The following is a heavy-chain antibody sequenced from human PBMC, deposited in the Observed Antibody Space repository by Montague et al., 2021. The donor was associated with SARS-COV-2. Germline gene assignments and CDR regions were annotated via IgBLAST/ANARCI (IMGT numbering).Heavy chain of an antibody. D-gene: IGHD4-23*01. J-gene: IGHJ6*03. V-gene: IGHV4-34*01. CDR1: GGSFSGWY. CDR2: INRRGNT. Sequence: SETLSLTCAVYGGSFSGWYWSWVRQPPGKGLEWIGEINRRGNTIYNPSLKSRVTISEDTSKSQFPLKLSSVTAADTAVYYCARGGGNILTNYYYYYYLDVWGTGTTATVSS. CDR3: ARGGGNILTNYYYYYYLDV.